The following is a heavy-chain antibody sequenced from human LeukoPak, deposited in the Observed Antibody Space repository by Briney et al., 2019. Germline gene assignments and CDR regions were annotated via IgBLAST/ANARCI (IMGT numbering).Heavy chain of an antibody. V-gene: IGHV3-73*01. CDR1: GFTFSGFA. CDR3: ARVFGLRPHHGAFDI. Sequence: GGSLKLSCAASGFTFSGFAFHWVRQASGKGLEWVGRIRSKAHNYATVYAASVKGRFTISRDNAKNSLYLQMNSLRAEDTAVYYCARVFGLRPHHGAFDIWGQGTMVTVSS. CDR2: IRSKAHNYAT. D-gene: IGHD3/OR15-3a*01. J-gene: IGHJ3*02.